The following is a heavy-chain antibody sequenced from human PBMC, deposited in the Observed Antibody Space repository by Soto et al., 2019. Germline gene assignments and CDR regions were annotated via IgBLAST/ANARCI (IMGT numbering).Heavy chain of an antibody. Sequence: SETLSLTCTVSGDSISRSSYYWDWIRQPPGKGLEWIGNIFYSGTTFYNPSLKSRVTISVDTSKNQFSLKLSSVTAADTAVYCCARQCRYYFDSGSYASEGHYYMAVWGKGTTVTVSS. CDR1: GDSISRSSYY. CDR2: IFYSGTT. J-gene: IGHJ6*03. CDR3: ARQCRYYFDSGSYASEGHYYMAV. D-gene: IGHD3-10*01. V-gene: IGHV4-39*01.